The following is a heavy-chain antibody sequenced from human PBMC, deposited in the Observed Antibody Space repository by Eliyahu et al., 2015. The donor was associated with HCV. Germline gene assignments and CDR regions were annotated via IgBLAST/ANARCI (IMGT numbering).Heavy chain of an antibody. D-gene: IGHD3-22*01. Sequence: EVQLVESGGGLIQPGGSLRLSCAAXGFTVSSNYMXWVRQAXGKGLEWVSVIYSGGASYYADSVKGRFTISRDNSKNTVYLQMNSLRAEDTAVYYCARTGYYDKNFDYWGQGTLVTVSS. J-gene: IGHJ4*02. CDR2: IYSGGAS. CDR1: GFTVSSNY. V-gene: IGHV3-53*01. CDR3: ARTGYYDKNFDY.